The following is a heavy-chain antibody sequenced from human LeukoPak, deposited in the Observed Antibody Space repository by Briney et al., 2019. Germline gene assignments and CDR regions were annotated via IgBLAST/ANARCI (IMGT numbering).Heavy chain of an antibody. CDR2: IYGSGST. D-gene: IGHD3-10*01. V-gene: IGHV4-4*07. Sequence: PSETLSLTCTVSGGSIRSYWSWIRQPAGKGLEWIGRIYGSGSTDYNPSLKSRVTMSIDTSKNQFSLKLSSVTAADTAVYYCAREKGRDHSFDYWGQGTLVTVSS. J-gene: IGHJ4*02. CDR1: GGSIRSY. CDR3: AREKGRDHSFDY.